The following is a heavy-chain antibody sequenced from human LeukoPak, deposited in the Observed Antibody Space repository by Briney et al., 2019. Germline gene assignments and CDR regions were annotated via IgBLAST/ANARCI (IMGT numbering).Heavy chain of an antibody. D-gene: IGHD3-10*01. J-gene: IGHJ6*02. CDR1: GFTFSTYG. Sequence: PGGSLRLSCAASGFTFSTYGMHWVRQAPGKGLEWVAVIPYDASNKHYAESVKGRFTISRNNSKNTLFLQMNSLRSEDTAVYYCAKDYRRYYGSGSYWNYGMDVWGQGTTVTVS. CDR2: IPYDASNK. V-gene: IGHV3-30*18. CDR3: AKDYRRYYGSGSYWNYGMDV.